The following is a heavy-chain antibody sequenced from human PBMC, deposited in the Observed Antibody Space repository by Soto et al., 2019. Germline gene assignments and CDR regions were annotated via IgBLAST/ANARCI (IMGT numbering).Heavy chain of an antibody. J-gene: IGHJ4*02. D-gene: IGHD2-15*01. Sequence: GGSLRLSCAASGFTFSNAWMSWVRQAPGKGLEWVGRIKSKTDGGTTDYAAPVKGRFTISRDDSKNTLYLQMNSLKTEDTAVYYCTTVAPVWVVVAAYYDYWGQGTLVTSPQ. CDR2: IKSKTDGGTT. CDR3: TTVAPVWVVVAAYYDY. CDR1: GFTFSNAW. V-gene: IGHV3-15*01.